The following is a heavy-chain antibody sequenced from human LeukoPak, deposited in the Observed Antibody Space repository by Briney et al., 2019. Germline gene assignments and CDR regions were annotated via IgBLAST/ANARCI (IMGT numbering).Heavy chain of an antibody. V-gene: IGHV1-8*01. J-gene: IGHJ4*02. CDR1: GYTFTSYD. CDR3: ARGLQNYYDSIKN. D-gene: IGHD3-22*01. CDR2: MNPNSGNT. Sequence: ASVTVSCKASGYTFTSYDINWVRQAPGQGLEWMGWMNPNSGNTGYAQKFQGRVTMTRNTSISTAYMELSSLGSEDTAVYYCARGLQNYYDSIKNWGQGTLVTVSS.